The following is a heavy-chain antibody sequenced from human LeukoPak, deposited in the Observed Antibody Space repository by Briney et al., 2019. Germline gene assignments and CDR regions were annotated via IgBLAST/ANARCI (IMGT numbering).Heavy chain of an antibody. D-gene: IGHD6-13*01. CDR3: ARHVYSSSWYVSNWFDP. Sequence: GESLKISCKGSGYSFTSYWIGWVRQMPGKGLEWMGIIYPGDSDTRYSPSFQGQVTISAGKSISTAYLQWSSLKASDTAMYYCARHVYSSSWYVSNWFDPWGQGTLVTVSS. CDR1: GYSFTSYW. V-gene: IGHV5-51*01. J-gene: IGHJ5*02. CDR2: IYPGDSDT.